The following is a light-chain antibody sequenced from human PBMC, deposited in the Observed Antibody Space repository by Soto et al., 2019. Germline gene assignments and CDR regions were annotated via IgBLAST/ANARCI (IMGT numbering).Light chain of an antibody. CDR3: QRYNNWPLT. Sequence: EIVLTPSPATLSLSPVERATLSCRASQSVRRYLAWYRQRPGQPPRLLIYDASTRATGVPARFGGSRSGTEFTLTINSLQSEDFAVYYCQRYNNWPLTFGGGTKVDIK. CDR2: DAS. CDR1: QSVRRY. J-gene: IGKJ4*01. V-gene: IGKV3-15*01.